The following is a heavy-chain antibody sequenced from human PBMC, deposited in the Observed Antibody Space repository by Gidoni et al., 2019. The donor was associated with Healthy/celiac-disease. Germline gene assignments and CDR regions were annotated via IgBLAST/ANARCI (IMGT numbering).Heavy chain of an antibody. J-gene: IGHJ4*02. CDR1: RGTFSNYA. CDR3: ARRDGTYFDY. CDR2: IIPIFGTA. Sequence: QVQLVQSGAEVTKPGSSVRVSCKASRGTFSNYAITWVRQAPGPGLEWMGVIIPIFGTANYAQKVQGRVTITADESTSTAYMELSSLRSEDTAVYYCARRDGTYFDYWGQGTLVTVSS. V-gene: IGHV1-69*01.